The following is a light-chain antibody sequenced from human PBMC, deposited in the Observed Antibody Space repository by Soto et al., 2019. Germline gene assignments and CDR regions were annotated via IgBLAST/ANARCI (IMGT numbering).Light chain of an antibody. J-gene: IGKJ1*01. CDR3: EKYNSAPSWT. CDR2: AAS. CDR1: QGISTY. Sequence: DIQMTQSPSSLSASVGDRVTITFRASQGISTYLDWYQQKPGKVPKLLIYAASTLQSGVPSRFSGSGSGTDFTLTISSLQPEDVATYHCEKYNSAPSWTFGQGPKVRIK. V-gene: IGKV1-27*01.